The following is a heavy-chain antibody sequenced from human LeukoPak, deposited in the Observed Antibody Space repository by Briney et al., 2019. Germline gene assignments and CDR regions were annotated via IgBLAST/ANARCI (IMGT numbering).Heavy chain of an antibody. V-gene: IGHV3-7*05. CDR3: ARAGYFSSWAPDF. D-gene: IGHD6-13*01. CDR1: GFTFSEYW. Sequence: QPGGSPRLSCAASGFTFSEYWMTWVRQAPGKGLEWVANIKEDGSDKHYVDSVKGRFTVSRDNAKKSLYLQMDSLRAEDTAVYYCARAGYFSSWAPDFWGQGTLVTVSS. J-gene: IGHJ4*02. CDR2: IKEDGSDK.